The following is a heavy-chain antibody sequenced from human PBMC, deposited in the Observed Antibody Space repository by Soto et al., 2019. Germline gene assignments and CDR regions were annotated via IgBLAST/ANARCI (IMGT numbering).Heavy chain of an antibody. V-gene: IGHV3-74*01. CDR1: GFIFSSYW. D-gene: IGHD6-6*01. CDR2: INSDGSST. CDR3: AREPEYSSSHYFDC. Sequence: GGSLRLSCAASGFIFSSYWMHWVRQAPGKGLVWVSRINSDGSSTTYADSVKGRFTISRDNAKNTLYLQMNSLRAEDTAIYYCAREPEYSSSHYFDCWGQGTLVTVSS. J-gene: IGHJ4*02.